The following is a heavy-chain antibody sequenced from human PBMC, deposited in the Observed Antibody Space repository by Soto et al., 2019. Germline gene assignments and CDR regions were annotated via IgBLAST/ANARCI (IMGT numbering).Heavy chain of an antibody. Sequence: GASVKVSCKASGYTFTGYYMHWVRQAPGQGLEWMGWINPNSGGTNYAQKFQGWVTMTRDTSISTAYMELSRLRSDDTAVYYCARGIAVAGTPLYYYYGMDVWGQGTTVTVSS. D-gene: IGHD6-19*01. CDR3: ARGIAVAGTPLYYYYGMDV. CDR1: GYTFTGYY. CDR2: INPNSGGT. J-gene: IGHJ6*02. V-gene: IGHV1-2*04.